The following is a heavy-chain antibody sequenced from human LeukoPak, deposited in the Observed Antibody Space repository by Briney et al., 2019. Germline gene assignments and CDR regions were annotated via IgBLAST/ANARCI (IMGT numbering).Heavy chain of an antibody. Sequence: PGGSLRLSCAASGFTFSTYWMSWVRQAPGKGLEWVANINQDGGEKYYVDSVKGRFTISRGNAKNSLYLQMSSLRAEDTAVYFCARASTPYHSSYYSPFDYWGQGTLVTVSS. V-gene: IGHV3-7*01. D-gene: IGHD3-22*01. J-gene: IGHJ4*02. CDR1: GFTFSTYW. CDR3: ARASTPYHSSYYSPFDY. CDR2: INQDGGEK.